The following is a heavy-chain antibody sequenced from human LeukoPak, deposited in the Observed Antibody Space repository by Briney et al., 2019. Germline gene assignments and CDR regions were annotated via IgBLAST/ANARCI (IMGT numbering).Heavy chain of an antibody. V-gene: IGHV1-46*01. J-gene: IGHJ4*02. CDR3: ARGGYSYADFDY. Sequence: ASVKVSCKASGYTFTSYYMHWVRQAPGQGLEWMGIINPSGGGTDYAQKFQGRVTMTRDTSTHTVYMELSSLRSEDTAVYYCARGGYSYADFDYWGQGTLVTVSS. D-gene: IGHD5-18*01. CDR2: INPSGGGT. CDR1: GYTFTSYY.